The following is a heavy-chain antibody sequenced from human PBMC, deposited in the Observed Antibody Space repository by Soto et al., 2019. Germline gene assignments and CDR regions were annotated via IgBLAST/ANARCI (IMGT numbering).Heavy chain of an antibody. V-gene: IGHV4-39*01. CDR3: ARHSDCSGYSDPPQLDY. Sequence: SETLSLTCTVSGGSISSGRYYWGWIRQPPGKGLEWIGSIYYSGSTYSNPSLKSRVTTFVDTSKNQFSLRLSSVTAADTAVYYCARHSDCSGYSDPPQLDYWGQGTLVTVSS. CDR2: IYYSGST. CDR1: GGSISSGRYY. J-gene: IGHJ4*02. D-gene: IGHD3-22*01.